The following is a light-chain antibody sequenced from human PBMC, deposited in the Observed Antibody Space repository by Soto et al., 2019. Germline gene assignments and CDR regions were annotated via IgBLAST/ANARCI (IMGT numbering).Light chain of an antibody. CDR1: QSVSSN. J-gene: IGKJ1*01. V-gene: IGKV3-15*01. CDR3: HQYNSLWT. Sequence: EIVLPQSTATLSVSPGERATLSCRASQSVSSNLAWYQQKPGQPPRLLIYGASTRATGIPARFSGGGSGTEFTLTSSSLQSEDFPVYYCHQYNSLWTFGQGTKVDIK. CDR2: GAS.